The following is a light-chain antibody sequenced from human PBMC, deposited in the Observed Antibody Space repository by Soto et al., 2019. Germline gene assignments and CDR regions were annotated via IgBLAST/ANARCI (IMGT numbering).Light chain of an antibody. CDR1: QGISSW. CDR2: AAS. V-gene: IGKV1-12*01. J-gene: IGKJ1*01. Sequence: DMQVTQSPSSVSSSVGDTVRMNCRASQGISSWLASYQQKRVKAPKLLIYAASSLQSGVPSRFSGSGSGADFTLTISSMQPEDFATYYCQQANSFPWTFGQGTKVDIK. CDR3: QQANSFPWT.